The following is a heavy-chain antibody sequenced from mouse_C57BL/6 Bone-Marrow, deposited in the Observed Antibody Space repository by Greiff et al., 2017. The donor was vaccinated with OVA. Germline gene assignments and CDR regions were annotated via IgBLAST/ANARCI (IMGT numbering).Heavy chain of an antibody. CDR3: ARWGDGYYDY. CDR1: GYTFTDYY. CDR2: IYPGSGNT. D-gene: IGHD2-3*01. J-gene: IGHJ2*01. Sequence: VQLQESGAELVRPGASVKLSCKASGYTFTDYYINWVKQRPGQGLEWIARIYPGSGNTYYNEKFKGKATLTAEKSSSTAYMQLSSLTSEDSAVYFCARWGDGYYDYWGQGTTLTVSS. V-gene: IGHV1-76*01.